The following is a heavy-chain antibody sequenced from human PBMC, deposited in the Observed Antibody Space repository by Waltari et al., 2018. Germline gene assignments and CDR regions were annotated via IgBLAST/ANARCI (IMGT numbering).Heavy chain of an antibody. CDR1: GFTFTSSA. J-gene: IGHJ4*02. Sequence: QMQLVQSGPEVKKPGTSVKVSCKASGFTFTSSAVQWVRQARGQRLEWIGWIVVGSGNTNYAQKFQERVTITRDMSTSTAYMELSSMRAEDTAVYYCAADYGDYELGYWGQGTLVTVSS. V-gene: IGHV1-58*01. CDR2: IVVGSGNT. D-gene: IGHD4-17*01. CDR3: AADYGDYELGY.